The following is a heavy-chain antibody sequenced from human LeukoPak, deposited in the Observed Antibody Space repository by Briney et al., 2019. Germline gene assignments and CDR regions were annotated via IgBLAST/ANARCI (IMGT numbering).Heavy chain of an antibody. CDR3: SNHYGSGSYYMRGNWFDP. J-gene: IGHJ5*02. CDR1: GFTFSSYA. D-gene: IGHD3-10*01. CDR2: ISGSGGST. Sequence: GGSLRLSCAASGFTFSSYAMSWVRQAPGKGLEWVSAISGSGGSTYYADSVKGRFTISRDNSKNTLYLQMNSLRAEDTAVYYCSNHYGSGSYYMRGNWFDPWGQGTLVTVSS. V-gene: IGHV3-23*01.